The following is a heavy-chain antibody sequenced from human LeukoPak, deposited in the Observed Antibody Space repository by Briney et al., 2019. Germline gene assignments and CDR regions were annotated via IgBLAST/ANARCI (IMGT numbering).Heavy chain of an antibody. J-gene: IGHJ4*02. CDR3: AKATGYLL. CDR1: GFTFSNHG. Sequence: PGGTLRLSCAASGFTFSNHGMNWVRQAPGKGLEWVSGISPSGGITYYTDSVKGRFTISRDNSKNTQSLQMNSLRAEDTAVYYCAKATGYLLWGQGTLVTVSS. V-gene: IGHV3-23*01. D-gene: IGHD1-14*01. CDR2: ISPSGGIT.